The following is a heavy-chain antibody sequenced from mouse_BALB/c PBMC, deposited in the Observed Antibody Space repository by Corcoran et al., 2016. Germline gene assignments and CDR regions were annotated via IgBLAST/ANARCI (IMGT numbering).Heavy chain of an antibody. CDR3: ARRWGNYYFDY. CDR2: INPSTGYT. V-gene: IGHV1-7*01. CDR1: GYTFTSYW. D-gene: IGHD2-1*01. J-gene: IGHJ2*01. Sequence: QVQLQQSGAELAKPGASVKMSCKASGYTFTSYWMHWVKQRPGQGLEWIGYINPSTGYTEYNQKFKDKATLTADKSSSTAYMQLSSLTSEDSAVYYCARRWGNYYFDYWGQGTTLTVSS.